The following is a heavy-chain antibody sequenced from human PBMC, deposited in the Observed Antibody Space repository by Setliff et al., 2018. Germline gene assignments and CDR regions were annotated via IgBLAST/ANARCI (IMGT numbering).Heavy chain of an antibody. CDR2: IYTGGST. CDR1: GVSVSRHY. CDR3: ARDTPHDPVSSNWYRNWFDP. V-gene: IGHV4-4*08. D-gene: IGHD6-13*01. J-gene: IGHJ5*02. Sequence: SETLSLTCIVSGVSVSRHYWSWIRQPPGKTLEWIGYIYTGGSTTYNPSLKSRVTISLDTSKNHLSLNLTSVTAADTSVYYCARDTPHDPVSSNWYRNWFDPWGQGILVTVSS.